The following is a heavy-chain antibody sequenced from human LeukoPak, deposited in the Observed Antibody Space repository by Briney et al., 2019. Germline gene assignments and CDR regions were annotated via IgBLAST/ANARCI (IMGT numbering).Heavy chain of an antibody. V-gene: IGHV1-3*01. CDR3: VRGDYGDYLTFGY. J-gene: IGHJ4*02. CDR2: INGGNGKT. Sequence: ASVKVSCKASGYTFISYAMHWVRQAPGQRLEWMGWINGGNGKTKYSQKFQGRVTLTRDTSASTAYMELSSLRSEDTAVYYCVRGDYGDYLTFGYWGQGTLVTVSS. D-gene: IGHD4-17*01. CDR1: GYTFISYA.